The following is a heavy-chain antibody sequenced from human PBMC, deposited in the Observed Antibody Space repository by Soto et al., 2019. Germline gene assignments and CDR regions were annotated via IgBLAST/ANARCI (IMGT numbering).Heavy chain of an antibody. CDR1: GFTFNSLW. CDR2: INNDGSST. J-gene: IGHJ4*02. V-gene: IGHV3-74*01. D-gene: IGHD3-16*01. Sequence: EVQLVESGGGLVQPGGSLRLSCAASGFTFNSLWMHWVRQVPGKGLVWVSRINNDGSSTSYADSVKGRFTISRDNAKNTLYLQMNSLRAEDMAVYYCVRDRRGPADSWGQGTLVTVSS. CDR3: VRDRRGPADS.